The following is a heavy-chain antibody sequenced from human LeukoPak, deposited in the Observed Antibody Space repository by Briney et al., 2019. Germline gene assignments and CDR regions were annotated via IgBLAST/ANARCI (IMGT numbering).Heavy chain of an antibody. V-gene: IGHV3-30-3*01. CDR3: ARGKGSGYSLDLMRFDY. D-gene: IGHD3-22*01. J-gene: IGHJ4*02. CDR2: ISYDGSNK. Sequence: HPGGSLRLSCAASGFTFSSYAMHWVRQAPGKGLEWVAVISYDGSNKYYADSVKGRFTISRDNSKNTLYLQMNSLRAEDTAVYYCARGKGSGYSLDLMRFDYWGQGTLVAVSS. CDR1: GFTFSSYA.